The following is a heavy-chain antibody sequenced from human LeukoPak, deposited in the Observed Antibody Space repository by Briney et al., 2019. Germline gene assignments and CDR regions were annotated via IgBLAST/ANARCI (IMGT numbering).Heavy chain of an antibody. Sequence: PGGSLRLSCAASGFTFSSYSMNWVRQAPGKGLEWVSSISSSSSYIYYADSVKGRFTISRDNAKNSLYLQMNSLRAEDTAVYYCARDREYSYGHGDFDYWGQGTLVTVSS. J-gene: IGHJ4*02. CDR3: ARDREYSYGHGDFDY. CDR1: GFTFSSYS. CDR2: ISSSSSYI. V-gene: IGHV3-21*01. D-gene: IGHD5-18*01.